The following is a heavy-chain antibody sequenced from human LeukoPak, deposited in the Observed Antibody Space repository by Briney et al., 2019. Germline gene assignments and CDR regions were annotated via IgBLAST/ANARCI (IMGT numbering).Heavy chain of an antibody. D-gene: IGHD4-11*01. CDR3: AREGVTKYYFDY. CDR1: GGSISSTGYY. CDR2: IYYSGSS. J-gene: IGHJ4*02. V-gene: IGHV4-39*02. Sequence: PSETLSLTCTVSGGSISSTGYYWGWIRQPPGKGLEWIGSIYYSGSSYYNPSLRSRVTISLDTSKNQFSLKLSSVTAADTAVYYCAREGVTKYYFDYWGQGTLVTVSS.